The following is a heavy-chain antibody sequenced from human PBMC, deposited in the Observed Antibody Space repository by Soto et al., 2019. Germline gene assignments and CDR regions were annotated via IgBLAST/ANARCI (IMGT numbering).Heavy chain of an antibody. CDR2: IYYRGNT. CDR1: GGSMSPYY. CDR3: ARSHIVPRLLMYPYDY. J-gene: IGHJ4*02. V-gene: IGHV4-59*08. D-gene: IGHD6-6*01. Sequence: SETLSLTCSVFGGSMSPYYWSWIRQSPGKGLEWIANIYYRGNTNYNPSLESRVTISLDTSKNQFSLKLSSVTAADTAVYYCARSHIVPRLLMYPYDYWGQGTLVTVSS.